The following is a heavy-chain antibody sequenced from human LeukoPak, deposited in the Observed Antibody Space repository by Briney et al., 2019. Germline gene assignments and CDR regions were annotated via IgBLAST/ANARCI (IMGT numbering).Heavy chain of an antibody. CDR2: IWYDGSNK. D-gene: IGHD3-22*01. CDR3: ARDRDSSGYYVYYYYYMDV. V-gene: IGHV3-33*01. CDR1: GFTFSSYG. Sequence: GRSLRLSCAASGFTFSSYGMHWVRQAPGKGLEWVAVIWYDGSNKYYADSVKGRFTISRDNSKNTLYLQMNSLRAEDTAVYYCARDRDSSGYYVYYYYYMDVWGKGTTVTVSS. J-gene: IGHJ6*03.